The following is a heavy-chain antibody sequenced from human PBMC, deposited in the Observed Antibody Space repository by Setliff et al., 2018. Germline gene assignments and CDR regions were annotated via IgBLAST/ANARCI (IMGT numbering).Heavy chain of an antibody. CDR2: IKPDGSEK. CDR1: GFTFSTYW. V-gene: IGHV3-7*01. D-gene: IGHD6-19*01. J-gene: IGHJ4*02. CDR3: AKDHPSGWAYDC. Sequence: LRLSCAASGFTFSTYWMSWVRQAPGKGLEWVANIKPDGSEKYYVDSVKGRFTISRDNAKNSLYLQMNSLRVEDTAIYYCAKDHPSGWAYDCWGQGTLVTVSS.